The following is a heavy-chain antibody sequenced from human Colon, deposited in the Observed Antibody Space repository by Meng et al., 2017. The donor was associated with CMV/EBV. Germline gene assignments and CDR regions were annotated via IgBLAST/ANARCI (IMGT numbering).Heavy chain of an antibody. CDR1: GGSISSSSYY. Sequence: SETLSLTCTVSGGSISSSSYYWGWIRQPPGKGLEWIGSIYHSGSTYYNPSLKSRVTISVDTSKNQFSLKLSSVTAADTAVYYCARDLLSAVTDNWFDPWGQGTLVTVSS. V-gene: IGHV4-39*07. J-gene: IGHJ5*02. CDR2: IYHSGST. D-gene: IGHD2-21*02. CDR3: ARDLLSAVTDNWFDP.